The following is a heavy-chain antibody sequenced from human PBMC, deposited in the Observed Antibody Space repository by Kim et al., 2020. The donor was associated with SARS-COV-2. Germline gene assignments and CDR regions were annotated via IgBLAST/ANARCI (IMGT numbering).Heavy chain of an antibody. D-gene: IGHD2-21*02. J-gene: IGHJ4*02. CDR3: RRGHWGDSPS. Sequence: GGSLRLSCAAAGFTVSDHYLSWVRQAPGKGLEWISMIHTDGTTYYADSVMGRFTISIDTSKNTLYLQMNNLRAEDTAVYYCRRGHWGDSPSWGQGTRITISS. CDR2: IHTDGTT. CDR1: GFTVSDHY. V-gene: IGHV3-53*01.